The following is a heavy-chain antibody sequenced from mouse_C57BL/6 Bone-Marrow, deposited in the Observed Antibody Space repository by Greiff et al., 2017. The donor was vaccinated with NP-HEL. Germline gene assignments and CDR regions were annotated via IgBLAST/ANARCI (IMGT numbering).Heavy chain of an antibody. CDR2: ISNGGGST. V-gene: IGHV5-12*01. CDR3: ARQGYYDYD. J-gene: IGHJ3*01. D-gene: IGHD2-4*01. CDR1: GFTFSDYY. Sequence: EVKLVESGGGLVQPGGSLKLSCAASGFTFSDYYMYWVRQTPEKRLEWVAYISNGGGSTYYPDTVKGRFTISRDNAKNTLYLQMSRLKSEDTAMYYCARQGYYDYDWGQGTLVTVSA.